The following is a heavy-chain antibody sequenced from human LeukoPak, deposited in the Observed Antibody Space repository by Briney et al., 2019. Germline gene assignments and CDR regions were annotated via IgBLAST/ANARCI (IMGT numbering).Heavy chain of an antibody. D-gene: IGHD5-18*01. Sequence: SETLSLTCTVSGGSISSSSYYWGWIRQPPGKGLEWIGSIYYSGSTYYNPSLKSRVTISVDTSKNQFSLKLSSVTAADTAVYYCASPAMAFIDQGRYNYYYYVDVWGKGTTVTVSS. CDR1: GGSISSSSYY. J-gene: IGHJ6*03. CDR3: ASPAMAFIDQGRYNYYYYVDV. V-gene: IGHV4-39*07. CDR2: IYYSGST.